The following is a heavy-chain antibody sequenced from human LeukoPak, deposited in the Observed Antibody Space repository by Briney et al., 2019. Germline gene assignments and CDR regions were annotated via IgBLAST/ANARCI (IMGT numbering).Heavy chain of an antibody. V-gene: IGHV1-8*01. CDR2: MNPNSGNT. CDR1: GYTFTSYD. Sequence: GASVKVSCKASGYTFTSYDINWVRQATGQGLEWMGWMNPNSGNTGYAQKFQGRVTMPRNTSISTAYMELSSLRSEDTAVYYCARDPYSSSSQFDDYYYYYGMDVWGQGTTVTVSS. J-gene: IGHJ6*02. CDR3: ARDPYSSSSQFDDYYYYYGMDV. D-gene: IGHD6-13*01.